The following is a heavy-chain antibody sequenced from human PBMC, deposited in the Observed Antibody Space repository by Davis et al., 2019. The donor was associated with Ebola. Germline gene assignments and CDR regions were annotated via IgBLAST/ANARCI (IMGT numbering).Heavy chain of an antibody. Sequence: GESLKISCAASGFTFSSYAVHWVRQAPGKGLEWVAVISYDGSNKYYADSVKGRFTISRDNAKNSLYLQMNSLRAEDTAVYYCARDVPAANYYYYYYMDVWGKGTTVTVSS. CDR2: ISYDGSNK. J-gene: IGHJ6*03. CDR1: GFTFSSYA. CDR3: ARDVPAANYYYYYYMDV. D-gene: IGHD2-2*01. V-gene: IGHV3-30-3*01.